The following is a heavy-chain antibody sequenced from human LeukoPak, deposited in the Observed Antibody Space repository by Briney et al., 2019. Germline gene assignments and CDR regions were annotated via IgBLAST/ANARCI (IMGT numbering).Heavy chain of an antibody. Sequence: ASVKVSCKASGYTFTGNYIHWERQAPGQGLEWMGRIYPNTGGTNYAQKFQGRVTMTRDTSISTAYMELSRLTSDDTAVYYCARDSAMVRFDYWSQGTLLTVSS. CDR2: IYPNTGGT. CDR3: ARDSAMVRFDY. J-gene: IGHJ4*02. D-gene: IGHD5-18*01. V-gene: IGHV1-2*06. CDR1: GYTFTGNY.